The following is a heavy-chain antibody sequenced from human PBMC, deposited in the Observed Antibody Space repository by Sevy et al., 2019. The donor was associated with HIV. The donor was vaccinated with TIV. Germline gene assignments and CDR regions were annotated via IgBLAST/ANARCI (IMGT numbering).Heavy chain of an antibody. D-gene: IGHD3-3*01. CDR3: TGLYYDFWSGYYRYMDV. Sequence: GGSLRLSCAASGFTFSNAWMSWVRQAPGKGLEWVGRIKSKTDGGTTDYAAPVKGRFTISRDDSKTTLYLQMNSLKTEDTALYYCTGLYYDFWSGYYRYMDVWGKGTTVTVSS. CDR1: GFTFSNAW. V-gene: IGHV3-15*01. CDR2: IKSKTDGGTT. J-gene: IGHJ6*03.